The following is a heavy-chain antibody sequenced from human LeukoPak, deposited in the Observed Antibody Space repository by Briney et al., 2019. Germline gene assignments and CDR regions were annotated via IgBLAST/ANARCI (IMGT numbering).Heavy chain of an antibody. CDR1: GFTFSDYY. CDR2: ISSSGSTI. Sequence: GGSLRLSCAASGFTFSDYYMSWIRQAPGKGLEWVSYISSSGSTIYYADSVKGRFTISRDNAKNSLYLQMNSLRAEDTAVYYCARRLVAPYYYYYYMDVWGKGTTVTVSS. CDR3: ARRLVAPYYYYYYMDV. V-gene: IGHV3-11*04. J-gene: IGHJ6*03. D-gene: IGHD2-15*01.